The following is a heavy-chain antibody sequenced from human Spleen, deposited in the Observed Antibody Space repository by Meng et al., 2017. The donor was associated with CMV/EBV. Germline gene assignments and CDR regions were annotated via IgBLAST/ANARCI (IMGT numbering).Heavy chain of an antibody. CDR2: ISAYKSNT. V-gene: IGHV1-18*01. J-gene: IGHJ4*02. D-gene: IGHD3-3*01. CDR1: GYSFTSYG. CDR3: ARVTDFGVIIPDY. Sequence: CKASGYSFTSYGISWVRQAPGQGLEWMGWISAYKSNTNYAQKLQSRVTMTTDTTTSTAYMGLRSLRSDDTAVYYCARVTDFGVIIPDYWGQGTLVTVSS.